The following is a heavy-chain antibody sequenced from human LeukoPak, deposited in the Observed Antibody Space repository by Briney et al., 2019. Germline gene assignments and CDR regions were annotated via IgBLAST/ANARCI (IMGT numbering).Heavy chain of an antibody. CDR1: GFTFSDYY. Sequence: GGSLSLSCAASGFTFSDYYMSWIRQAPGKGLEWVSYISSSGSTIYYADSVKGRFTISRDNAKNSLYLQMNSLRAEDTAVYYCARDSRLLWFGELLGWGQGALVTVSS. D-gene: IGHD3-10*01. CDR3: ARDSRLLWFGELLG. V-gene: IGHV3-11*04. CDR2: ISSSGSTI. J-gene: IGHJ4*02.